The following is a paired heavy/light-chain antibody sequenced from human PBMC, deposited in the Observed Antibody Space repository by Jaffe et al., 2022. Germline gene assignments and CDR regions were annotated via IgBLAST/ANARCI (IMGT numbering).Light chain of an antibody. CDR1: QSLVHRTGNMY. CDR3: MQGTHWPPYT. CDR2: KVS. V-gene: IGKV2-30*02. J-gene: IGKJ2*01. Sequence: DVVMTQSPLSLAVTLGQSASISCRSSQSLVHRTGNMYLNWFQQRPGQSPRRLIYKVSKRDSGVPDRFSGSGSGTDFTLKISRVEAEDVGVYYCMQGTHWPPYTFGQGTKLEIK.
Heavy chain of an antibody. CDR3: VRDFDEYDNDDYSDWFDR. J-gene: IGHJ5*02. V-gene: IGHV3-7*05. D-gene: IGHD3-16*01. CDR1: GFAFSNFW. CDR2: IKYDGRET. Sequence: EVKLVESGGDLVKPGGSLRLSCAASGFAFSNFWMNWVRQAPGKGLEWVANIKYDGRETKYADSVKGRFTISRDNAKNSLYLQMNGLRVEDTAIYYCVRDFDEYDNDDYSDWFDRWGQGIPVTVSS.